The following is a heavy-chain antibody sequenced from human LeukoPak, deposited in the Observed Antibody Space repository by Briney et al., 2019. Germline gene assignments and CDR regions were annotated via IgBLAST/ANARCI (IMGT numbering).Heavy chain of an antibody. Sequence: ASVKVSCKASGYTFTGYHIHWVRQAPGQGLEWMGRINTYSGDTNFAQKFQGRVTMTRDTSITTAYMDLSSLTPDDTAVYFCSTHQGSLTRSWYTGYWGQGTQVTVSS. D-gene: IGHD6-13*01. J-gene: IGHJ4*02. V-gene: IGHV1-2*06. CDR3: STHQGSLTRSWYTGY. CDR1: GYTFTGYH. CDR2: INTYSGDT.